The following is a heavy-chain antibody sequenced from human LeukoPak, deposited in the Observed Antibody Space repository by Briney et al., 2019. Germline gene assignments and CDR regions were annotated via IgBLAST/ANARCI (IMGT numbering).Heavy chain of an antibody. V-gene: IGHV3-21*01. CDR2: ISSSSSYI. J-gene: IGHJ4*02. D-gene: IGHD3-22*01. CDR1: GFTFSSYS. CDR3: ARGLISSGYTFDY. Sequence: GGSLRLSCAASGFTFSSYSMNWVRQAPGKGLEWVSSISSSSSYIYYADSVKGRFTISRDNAKNSLYLQVNSLRAEDTAVYYCARGLISSGYTFDYWGQGTLVTVSS.